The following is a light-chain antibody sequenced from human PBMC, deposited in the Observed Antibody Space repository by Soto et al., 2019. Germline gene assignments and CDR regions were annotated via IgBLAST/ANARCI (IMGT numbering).Light chain of an antibody. V-gene: IGLV2-14*01. J-gene: IGLJ2*01. CDR1: SSDINDYNY. Sequence: QSALTQPASVSGSPGQSITISCTGTSSDINDYNYVSWYQQRPGKAPKLMIYGVSNRTSGVSNRFSGSRSGNTASLTISGLQAEDEADYYCTSYTNSSFVFGGGTKVTVL. CDR3: TSYTNSSFV. CDR2: GVS.